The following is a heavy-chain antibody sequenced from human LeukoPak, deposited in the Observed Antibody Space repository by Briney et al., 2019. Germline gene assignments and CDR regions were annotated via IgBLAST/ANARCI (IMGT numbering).Heavy chain of an antibody. V-gene: IGHV1-69*04. CDR3: ARDVYCSSTSCYYYGMDV. J-gene: IGHJ6*02. D-gene: IGHD2-2*01. CDR1: GGTFSSYA. Sequence: SVKVSCKASGGTFSSYAISWVRQAPGQGLEWMGRIIPILGIASYAQKFQGRVTITADKSTSTAYMELSSLRSEDTAVYYCARDVYCSSTSCYYYGMDVWGQGTTVTVSS. CDR2: IIPILGIA.